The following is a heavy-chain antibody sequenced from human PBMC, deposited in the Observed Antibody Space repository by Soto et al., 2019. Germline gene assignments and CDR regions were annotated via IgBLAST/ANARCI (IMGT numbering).Heavy chain of an antibody. CDR2: INSYEHGP. Sequence: PGGSLRLSCAASGFTFSKYALTWVRQSPGKGLEWVSAINSYEHGPYYIDFVRGHFIISRDNSKNMVYLQMNDLRADDSAVYYCARGGVYGGDHYYTGMDVWGQGTTVTVSS. CDR3: ARGGVYGGDHYYTGMDV. V-gene: IGHV3-23*01. D-gene: IGHD3-3*01. CDR1: GFTFSKYA. J-gene: IGHJ6*02.